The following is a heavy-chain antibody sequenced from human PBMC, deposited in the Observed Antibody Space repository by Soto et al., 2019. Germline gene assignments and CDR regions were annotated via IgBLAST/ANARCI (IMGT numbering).Heavy chain of an antibody. V-gene: IGHV3-7*01. CDR3: ARVGGCSSTSWRTVDY. D-gene: IGHD2-2*01. CDR1: GFTFSSYW. J-gene: IGHJ4*02. CDR2: IKHDGSEK. Sequence: EVQLVESGGGLVQPGGSLRLSCAASGFTFSSYWMSWVRQAPGKGLEWVANIKHDGSEKYYGDSVKGRFTISRDNAKNSLYLQMNSLRAEDTAVYYCARVGGCSSTSWRTVDYWGQGTLVTVSS.